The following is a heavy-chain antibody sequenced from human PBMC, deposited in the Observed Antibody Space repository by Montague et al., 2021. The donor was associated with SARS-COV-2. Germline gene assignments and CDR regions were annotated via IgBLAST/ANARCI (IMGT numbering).Heavy chain of an antibody. D-gene: IGHD1-14*01. CDR1: GASITSTNYY. CDR3: LRREIRPRLYREEIDY. J-gene: IGHJ4*02. CDR2: LYSPGSA. V-gene: IGHV4-39*01. Sequence: SETLSLTCTVSGASITSTNYYWGWIRQPPGKGLEWIGNLYSPGSAYYNPSLKSRGTISVDKSKNQFSLNLTSVTAADTAIYYCLRREIRPRLYREEIDYWGQGTLVTVSS.